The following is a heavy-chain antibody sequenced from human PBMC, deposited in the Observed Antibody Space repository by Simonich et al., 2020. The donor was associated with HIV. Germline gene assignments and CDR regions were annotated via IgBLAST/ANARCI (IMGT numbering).Heavy chain of an antibody. Sequence: EVQLVESGGGLVQPGGSLRLSCSASGFTFSRYAMNWVRQATGKGLEWVSYICSIGRTIYYADTVKGRFTISRDNAKNSLYLQMNSLRAEDTAVYYCARESIAVAGTYFDYWGQGTLVTVSS. J-gene: IGHJ4*02. CDR1: GFTFSRYA. D-gene: IGHD6-19*01. CDR2: ICSIGRTI. CDR3: ARESIAVAGTYFDY. V-gene: IGHV3-48*03.